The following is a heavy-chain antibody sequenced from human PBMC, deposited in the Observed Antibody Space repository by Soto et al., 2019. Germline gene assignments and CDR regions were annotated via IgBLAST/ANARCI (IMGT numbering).Heavy chain of an antibody. CDR2: INHSGST. V-gene: IGHV4-34*01. CDR3: ARAYDSSGRRAMGSWYFDY. Sequence: SETLSLTCAVYGGSFSGYYWSWIRQPPGKGLEWIGEINHSGSTNYNPSLKSRVTISVDTSKNQFSLKLSSVTAEDTAVYYCARAYDSSGRRAMGSWYFDYWGQGTLVTVSS. CDR1: GGSFSGYY. J-gene: IGHJ4*02. D-gene: IGHD3-22*01.